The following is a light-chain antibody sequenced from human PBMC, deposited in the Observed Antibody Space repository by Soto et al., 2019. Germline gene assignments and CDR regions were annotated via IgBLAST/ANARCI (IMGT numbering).Light chain of an antibody. CDR2: GIS. Sequence: EIVMTQSPATLSVSPGERTTLSCRASQRVGTNLAWYQQKPGQPPRLLIYGISSRANGIPDRFSGSGSGTDFTLTISRLEPEDYAVYYCQQYDVSPPITFGQRTRLEIK. V-gene: IGKV3-20*01. CDR1: QRVGTN. J-gene: IGKJ5*01. CDR3: QQYDVSPPIT.